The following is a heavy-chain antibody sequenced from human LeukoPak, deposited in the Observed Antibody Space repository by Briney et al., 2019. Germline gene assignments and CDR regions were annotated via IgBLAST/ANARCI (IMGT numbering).Heavy chain of an antibody. CDR3: AKAPTRYCSGGSCYSTN. J-gene: IGHJ4*02. CDR2: ISGSGGST. Sequence: PGGSLRLSCAASGFTFSSYAMSWVRQAPGKGLEWVSAISGSGGSTYYADSVKGRFTISRDNSKNTLYLQMNSLRAEDTAVYYCAKAPTRYCSGGSCYSTNWGQGTLVTVSS. V-gene: IGHV3-23*01. CDR1: GFTFSSYA. D-gene: IGHD2-15*01.